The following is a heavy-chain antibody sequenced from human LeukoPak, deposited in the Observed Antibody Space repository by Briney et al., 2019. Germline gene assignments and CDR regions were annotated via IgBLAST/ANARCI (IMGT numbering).Heavy chain of an antibody. J-gene: IGHJ4*02. Sequence: GGSLRLSCAASGFTYSSYWMSWVRQAPGEGLEGVANIKQDGSEKYYVDSVKGRFTISRNNAKNSLYLQMNSLRAEDTAVYYCARYYQLLYFDYWGQGTLVTVSS. CDR2: IKQDGSEK. CDR1: GFTYSSYW. D-gene: IGHD2-2*01. CDR3: ARYYQLLYFDY. V-gene: IGHV3-7*01.